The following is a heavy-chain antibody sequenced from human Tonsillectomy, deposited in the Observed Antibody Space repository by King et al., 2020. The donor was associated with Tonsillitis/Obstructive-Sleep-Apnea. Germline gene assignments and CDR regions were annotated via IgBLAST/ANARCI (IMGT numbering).Heavy chain of an antibody. Sequence: VQLQESGPGLVKPSETLSLTCTVSGGSVSSGDYFWSWIRQPPGKGLEWSGFIYYAGTINYNPSLRSRVSISVDTSKNQFSLRLSSVTAADTAVYYCAREGRGNWFDPWGQGTLVTVSS. J-gene: IGHJ5*02. D-gene: IGHD3-10*01. CDR2: IYYAGTI. V-gene: IGHV4-61*08. CDR1: GGSVSSGDYF. CDR3: AREGRGNWFDP.